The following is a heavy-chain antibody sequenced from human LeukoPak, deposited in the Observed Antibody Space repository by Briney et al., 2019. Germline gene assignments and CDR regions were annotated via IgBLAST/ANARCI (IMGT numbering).Heavy chain of an antibody. V-gene: IGHV3-23*01. J-gene: IGHJ6*04. CDR3: AKNLGSGSYYNVDYHYYGMDV. CDR1: GFTFSSYA. CDR2: ISGSGGST. D-gene: IGHD3-10*01. Sequence: GGSLRLSCAASGFTFSSYAMSWVRQAPGKGLEWVSAISGSGGSTYYADSVKGRFTISRDNSKNTLYLQMNSLRAEDTAVYYCAKNLGSGSYYNVDYHYYGMDVWGKGTTVTVSS.